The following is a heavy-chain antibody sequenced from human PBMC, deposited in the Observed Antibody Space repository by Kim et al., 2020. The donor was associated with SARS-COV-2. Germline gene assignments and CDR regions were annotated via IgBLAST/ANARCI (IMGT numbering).Heavy chain of an antibody. V-gene: IGHV3-23*01. D-gene: IGHD3-10*01. CDR3: AKSYGTGSYNILFDY. Sequence: DDVQCRFTISRDNSQNTLNLQLNSVRAEDTDVYYCAKSYGTGSYNILFDYWGQGTLVTVSS. J-gene: IGHJ4*02.